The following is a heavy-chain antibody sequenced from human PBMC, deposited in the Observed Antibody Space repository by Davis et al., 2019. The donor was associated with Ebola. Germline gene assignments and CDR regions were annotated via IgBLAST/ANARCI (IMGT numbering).Heavy chain of an antibody. V-gene: IGHV1-69*06. CDR3: ARDAVYGDYVFFDY. J-gene: IGHJ4*02. CDR2: IIPIFGTA. D-gene: IGHD4-17*01. CDR1: GYTFTSYA. Sequence: LVKVSCKASGYTFTSYAMHWVRQAPGQGLEWMGGIIPIFGTANYAQKFQGRVTITADKSTSTAYMELSSLRSEDTAVYYCARDAVYGDYVFFDYWGQGTLVTVSS.